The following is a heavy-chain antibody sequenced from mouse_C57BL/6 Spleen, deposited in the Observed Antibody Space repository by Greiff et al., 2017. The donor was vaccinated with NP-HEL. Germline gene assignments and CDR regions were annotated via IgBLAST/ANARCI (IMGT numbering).Heavy chain of an antibody. D-gene: IGHD2-1*01. CDR3: ASTIYYGNSSPFAY. CDR2: ISGGGGNT. CDR1: GFTFSSYT. V-gene: IGHV5-9*01. J-gene: IGHJ3*01. Sequence: EVKLMESGGGLVKPGGSLKLSCAASGFTFSSYTMSWVRQTPEKRLEWVATISGGGGNTYYPDSVKGRFTISRDNAKNTLYLQMSSLRSEDTALYYCASTIYYGNSSPFAYWGQGTLVTVAA.